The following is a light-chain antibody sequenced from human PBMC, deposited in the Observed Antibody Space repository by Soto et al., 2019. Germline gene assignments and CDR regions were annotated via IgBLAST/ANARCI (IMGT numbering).Light chain of an antibody. CDR3: QQSYSTPPMYT. CDR2: VAS. V-gene: IGKV1-39*01. J-gene: IGKJ2*01. Sequence: DIQMTQSPSSLSASVGDRVTITCRASQSISKSLNWYQQKPGRAPTLLISVASTLHSGVPSRFSGSGSGTDFTLTISSLQREDFATYYYQQSYSTPPMYTFGQGTKLEIK. CDR1: QSISKS.